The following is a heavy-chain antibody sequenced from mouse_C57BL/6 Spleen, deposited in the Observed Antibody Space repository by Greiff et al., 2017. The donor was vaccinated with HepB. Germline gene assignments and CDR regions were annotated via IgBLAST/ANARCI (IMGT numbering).Heavy chain of an antibody. V-gene: IGHV3-5*01. J-gene: IGHJ1*03. CDR1: GISITTGNYR. Sequence: EVQLQESGPGLVKPSQTVFLTCTVTGISITTGNYRWSWIRQFPGNKLEWIGYIYYSGTITYNPSLTSRTTITRDTPKNQFFLEMNSLTAEDTATYDCAREHYDYEGYFDVWGTGTTVTVSS. CDR2: IYYSGTI. D-gene: IGHD2-4*01. CDR3: AREHYDYEGYFDV.